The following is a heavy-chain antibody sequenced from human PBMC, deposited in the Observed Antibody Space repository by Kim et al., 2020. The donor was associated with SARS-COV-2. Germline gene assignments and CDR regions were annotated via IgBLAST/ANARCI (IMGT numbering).Heavy chain of an antibody. V-gene: IGHV1-69*04. CDR3: ARGDLWGGSFDD. D-gene: IGHD3-3*01. Sequence: NYAQKWQGRVTITADKSTGTADMELSSLRSEDAAVYYCARGDLWGGSFDDWGQGTLVTVSS. J-gene: IGHJ4*02.